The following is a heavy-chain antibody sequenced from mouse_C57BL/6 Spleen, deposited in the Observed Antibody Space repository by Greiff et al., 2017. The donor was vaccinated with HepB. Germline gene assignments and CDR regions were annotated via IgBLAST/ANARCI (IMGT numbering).Heavy chain of an antibody. V-gene: IGHV1-62-2*01. CDR3: ARHVTVVAFNSDYYAMDY. CDR2: FYPGSGSI. CDR1: GYTFTEYT. D-gene: IGHD1-1*01. J-gene: IGHJ4*01. Sequence: VQLQQSGAELVKPGASVKLSCKASGYTFTEYTIHWVKQRSGQGLEWIGWFYPGSGSIKYNEKFKDKATLTADKSSSTVYMALSRLTSEDSAVYFCARHVTVVAFNSDYYAMDYWGQGTSVTVSS.